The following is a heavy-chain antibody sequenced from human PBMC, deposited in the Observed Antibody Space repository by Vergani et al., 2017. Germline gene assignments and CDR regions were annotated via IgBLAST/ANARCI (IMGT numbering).Heavy chain of an antibody. CDR2: ISGSGGST. Sequence: EVQLLESGGGLVQPGGSLRLSCAASGFTFSSYAMSWVRQAPGKGLEWVSAISGSGGSTYYADSVKGRFTISRDNAKNSLYLQMNSLRAEDTAVYYCARAGQQLVHMYYFDYWGQGTLVTVSS. D-gene: IGHD6-13*01. CDR1: GFTFSSYA. CDR3: ARAGQQLVHMYYFDY. J-gene: IGHJ4*02. V-gene: IGHV3-23*01.